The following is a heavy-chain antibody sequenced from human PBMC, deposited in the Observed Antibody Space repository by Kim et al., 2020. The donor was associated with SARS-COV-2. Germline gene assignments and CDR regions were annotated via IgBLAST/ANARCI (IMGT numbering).Heavy chain of an antibody. J-gene: IGHJ4*02. CDR1: GATISSDSYY. Sequence: SETLSLTCTVSGATISSDSYYWGWIRQPPGKGLEWIGSVYHGGAAYYNPPLRRRLTISEGTSRKEFSWRLTSVTAADTACYYGARSPQWLVQFDYWGQGILVTVSP. CDR2: VYHGGAA. CDR3: ARSPQWLVQFDY. V-gene: IGHV4-39*01. D-gene: IGHD6-19*01.